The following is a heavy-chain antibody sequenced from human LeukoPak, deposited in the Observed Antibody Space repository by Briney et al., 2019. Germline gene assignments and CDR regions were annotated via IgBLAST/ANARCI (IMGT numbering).Heavy chain of an antibody. J-gene: IGHJ4*02. CDR3: VRHISPNPGYFDS. CDR2: VYYDGTS. V-gene: IGHV4-39*01. Sequence: PSETLSLTCTVSGGSINSHSYYWGWIRQPPGKGLEWIGCVYYDGTSYSNPSLQSGAAVFVDTSRNQFSLELSLVTAADTALYFCVRHISPNPGYFDSCGQGTLVCVPS. CDR1: GGSINSHSYY.